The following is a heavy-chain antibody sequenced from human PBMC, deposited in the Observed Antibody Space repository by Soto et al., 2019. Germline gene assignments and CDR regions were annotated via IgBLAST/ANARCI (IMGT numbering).Heavy chain of an antibody. CDR2: INAGNGNT. CDR1: GYTFTSYA. Sequence: ASVKVSCKASGYTFTSYAMHWVRQAPGQRLEWMGWINAGNGNTKYSQKFQGRVTITRDTSASTAYMELSSLRSEDTAVYYCAIDRKFLGAACDIWGQGTMVTVSS. CDR3: AIDRKFLGAACDI. J-gene: IGHJ3*02. V-gene: IGHV1-3*01. D-gene: IGHD7-27*01.